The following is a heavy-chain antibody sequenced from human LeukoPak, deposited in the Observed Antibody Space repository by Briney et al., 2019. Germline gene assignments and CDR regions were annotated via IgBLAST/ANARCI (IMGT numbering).Heavy chain of an antibody. D-gene: IGHD5-12*01. CDR2: ITDSGDKT. CDR1: GFTFSSYA. CDR3: AKKGDSGYDIDH. Sequence: GGSLRLSCAASGFTFSSYAMSWVRQAPGKGLEWVSAITDSGDKTYYADSVKGRFTISRDNSKNTLYLQMNSLRAEDTAAYYCAKKGDSGYDIDHWGQGTLVTVSS. V-gene: IGHV3-23*01. J-gene: IGHJ4*02.